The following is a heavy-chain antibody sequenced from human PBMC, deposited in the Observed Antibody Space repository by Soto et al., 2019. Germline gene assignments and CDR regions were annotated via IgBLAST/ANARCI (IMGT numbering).Heavy chain of an antibody. CDR1: GDSISSSNYY. Sequence: QLQLQESGPGLVKPSETLSLTCSVSGDSISSSNYYWGWIRQPPGKGLEWIGSIYYSGSTYYDQSLNSPVSMSLDMSMHRFSLQLPSLTAADTAVYYCASYELSTAYFPQFLFDYWGQGTLVTVSA. J-gene: IGHJ4*02. CDR3: ASYELSTAYFPQFLFDY. D-gene: IGHD3-9*01. V-gene: IGHV4-39*02. CDR2: IYYSGST.